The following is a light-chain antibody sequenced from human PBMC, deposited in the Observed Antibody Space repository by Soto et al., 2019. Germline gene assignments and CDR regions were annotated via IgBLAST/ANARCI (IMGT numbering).Light chain of an antibody. CDR3: QSYDSSLSGDV. J-gene: IGLJ1*01. CDR1: SSNIGAGYD. V-gene: IGLV1-40*01. CDR2: GNI. Sequence: QSVLTQPPSVSGAPGQRVTISCTGSSSNIGAGYDVHWYQQLPGTAPKVLIYGNINRPSGVPDRFSGSKSGTSASLAITGLQAEDEADYYCQSYDSSLSGDVFGTGTKLTVL.